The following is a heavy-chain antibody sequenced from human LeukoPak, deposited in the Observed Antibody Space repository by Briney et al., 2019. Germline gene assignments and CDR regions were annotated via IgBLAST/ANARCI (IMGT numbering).Heavy chain of an antibody. J-gene: IGHJ4*02. V-gene: IGHV3-23*01. Sequence: GGSLRLSCAASGFTFSSYGMSWVRQAPGKVLEWLSAITGIGDNTNYADSVKGRFTISRDNSKNTLYLQMNSLRAEDTAIYYCAKGPRALEHYTHRFDYWGQGTLVTVSS. CDR2: ITGIGDNT. CDR1: GFTFSSYG. CDR3: AKGPRALEHYTHRFDY. D-gene: IGHD1/OR15-1a*01.